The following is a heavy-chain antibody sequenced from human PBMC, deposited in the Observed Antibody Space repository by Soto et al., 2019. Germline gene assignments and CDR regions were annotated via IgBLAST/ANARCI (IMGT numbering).Heavy chain of an antibody. Sequence: QVQLVESGGGVVQPGRSLRLSCAASGFTFSSYRMHWVRQAPGKGLEWVAVISYDASNKYYADSVKGRFTISRDNSKNTLYLQMNGLRAEDSAVYYCAKDDSSGYYYDYWGQGTLVTVSS. CDR3: AKDDSSGYYYDY. D-gene: IGHD3-22*01. J-gene: IGHJ4*02. CDR2: ISYDASNK. V-gene: IGHV3-30*18. CDR1: GFTFSSYR.